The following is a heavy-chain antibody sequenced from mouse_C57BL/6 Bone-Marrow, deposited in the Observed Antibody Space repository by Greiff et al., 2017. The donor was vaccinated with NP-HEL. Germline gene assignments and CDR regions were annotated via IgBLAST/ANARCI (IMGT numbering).Heavy chain of an antibody. D-gene: IGHD1-1*01. CDR2: IDPENGDT. Sequence: VHVKQSGAELVRPGASVKLSCTASGFNIKDDYMHWVKQRPEQGLEWIGWIDPENGDTEYASKFQGKATITADTSSNTAYLQLSSLTSEDTAVYYCTPLLLRYLAWFAYWGQGTLVTVSA. V-gene: IGHV14-4*01. CDR1: GFNIKDDY. J-gene: IGHJ3*01. CDR3: TPLLLRYLAWFAY.